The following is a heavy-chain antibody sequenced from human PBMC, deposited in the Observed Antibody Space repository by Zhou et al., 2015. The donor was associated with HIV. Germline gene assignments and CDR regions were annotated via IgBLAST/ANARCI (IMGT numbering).Heavy chain of an antibody. V-gene: IGHV1-8*01. CDR2: MNPNSGNT. D-gene: IGHD2-2*02. CDR1: GYTFTSCD. CDR3: ARGPAPRVEATAISGSAWFDP. J-gene: IGHJ5*02. Sequence: QVQLVQSGAEVRKPGASVRVSCEASGYTFTSCDINWLRQATGQGPEWMGWMNPNSGNTGYAQKFQGRVTMTRNTSISTAYMELSRLTSEDTAVYYCARGPAPRVEATAISGSAWFDPWGQGTLVTVSS.